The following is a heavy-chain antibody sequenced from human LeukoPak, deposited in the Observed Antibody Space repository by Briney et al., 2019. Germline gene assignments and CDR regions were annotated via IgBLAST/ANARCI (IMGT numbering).Heavy chain of an antibody. V-gene: IGHV4-31*01. CDR2: IPNTGKT. CDR3: ARKNDYGDSYYMDV. D-gene: IGHD4-17*01. CDR1: GGSISSGSYY. J-gene: IGHJ6*03. Sequence: PSETLSLTCTVSGGSISSGSYYWGWIRQHPGKGLEWIGYIPNTGKTDYNPSLKSPIIISLATSKNRFSLRLSSVTAADTALYYCARKNDYGDSYYMDVWGKGTTVTVSS.